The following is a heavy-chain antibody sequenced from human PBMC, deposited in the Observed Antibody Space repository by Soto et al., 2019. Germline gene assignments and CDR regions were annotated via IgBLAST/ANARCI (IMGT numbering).Heavy chain of an antibody. CDR1: GFIFSAYW. CDR2: INRGSSGT. D-gene: IGHD5-18*01. J-gene: IGHJ4*02. CDR3: ATLDTAEIQTAAF. Sequence: PGGSLTLSCTSSGFIFSAYWMSWVRHGPGKGLEWVAMINRGSSGTHYVDSVKGRFTISRDNAKNSLYLQMNSLRVEDTAVYYCATLDTAEIQTAAFWGQGT. V-gene: IGHV3-7*01.